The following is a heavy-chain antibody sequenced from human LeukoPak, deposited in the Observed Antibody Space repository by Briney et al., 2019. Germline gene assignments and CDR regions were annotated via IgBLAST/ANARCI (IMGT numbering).Heavy chain of an antibody. CDR1: GFTFSSYA. V-gene: IGHV3-23*01. D-gene: IGHD3-3*01. CDR3: AKDHIGGYYDFWSGYPNFDY. Sequence: GGSLRLSCAASGFTFSSYAMSWVGQAPGKGLAGVAAISGSGCSTYYAGSVKGRFTISRDNSKNTLYLQMNSLRAEDTAVYYCAKDHIGGYYDFWSGYPNFDYWGQGTLVTVSS. CDR2: ISGSGCST. J-gene: IGHJ4*02.